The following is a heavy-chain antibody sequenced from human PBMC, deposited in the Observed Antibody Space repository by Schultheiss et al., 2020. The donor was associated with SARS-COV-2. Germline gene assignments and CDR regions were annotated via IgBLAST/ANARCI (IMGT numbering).Heavy chain of an antibody. J-gene: IGHJ6*02. CDR3: ARLHYHYGMDV. CDR1: GGSISSSNW. CDR2: IYHSGST. V-gene: IGHV4-4*02. Sequence: SETLSLTCAVSGGSISSSNWWSWVRQPPGKGLEWIGEIYHSGSTNYNPSLKSRVTISVDTSKNQFSLKLSSVTAADTAVYYCARLHYHYGMDVWGQGTTVTVSS.